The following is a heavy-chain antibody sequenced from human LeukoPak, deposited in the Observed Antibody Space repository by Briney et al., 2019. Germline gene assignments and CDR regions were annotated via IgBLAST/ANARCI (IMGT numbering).Heavy chain of an antibody. D-gene: IGHD4-17*01. Sequence: SETLSLTCTVPGGSISSYYWSWIRQPPGKGLEWIGYIYYSGSTNYNPSLKSRVTISVDTSKNQFSLKLSSVTAADTAVYYCARGGRLRYSNWFDPWGQGTLVTVSS. CDR2: IYYSGST. CDR1: GGSISSYY. V-gene: IGHV4-59*01. CDR3: ARGGRLRYSNWFDP. J-gene: IGHJ5*02.